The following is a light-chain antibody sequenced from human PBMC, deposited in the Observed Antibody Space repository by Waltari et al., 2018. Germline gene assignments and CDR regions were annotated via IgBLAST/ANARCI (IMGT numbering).Light chain of an antibody. CDR2: AAS. CDR1: QGISSW. Sequence: DIQXXXSPSSVSASVGDRVTIXXRASQGISSWLAWYQQKPGKAPKLLIYAASSLQSGVPXXXSGSGXXTDFTLTIXXXQPEDXXXYXCXQAXSVPLTXXXXTKVEXK. CDR3: XQAXSVPLT. J-gene: IGKJ4*01. V-gene: IGKV1-12*01.